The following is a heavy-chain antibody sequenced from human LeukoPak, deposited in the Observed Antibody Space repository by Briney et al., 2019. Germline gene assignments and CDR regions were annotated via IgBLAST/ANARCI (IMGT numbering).Heavy chain of an antibody. J-gene: IGHJ4*02. D-gene: IGHD3-22*01. CDR2: INHSGST. V-gene: IGHV4-34*01. CDR1: GGSFSGYY. Sequence: SETLSLTCAVYGGSFSGYYWSWIRQPPGKGLEWIGEINHSGSTSYNLSLKSRVTISVDTSKNQFSLKLSSVTAADTAVYYCARAWYYYDSSGYYPFDYWGQGTLVTVSS. CDR3: ARAWYYYDSSGYYPFDY.